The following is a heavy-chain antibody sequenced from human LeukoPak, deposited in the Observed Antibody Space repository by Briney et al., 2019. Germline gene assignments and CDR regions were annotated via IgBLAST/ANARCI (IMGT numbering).Heavy chain of an antibody. V-gene: IGHV3-23*01. J-gene: IGHJ4*02. CDR3: AKGYCSGGNCAYYFDS. CDR1: GFTFSTYA. Sequence: PGGSLRLSCAASGFTFSTYALSWVRQTPGKGLEWVSAISGSGGTTYYADSVKGRFTISRDNSESTLFLQMNSLRPEDTAVYYCAKGYCSGGNCAYYFDSWGQGTLVTVSS. CDR2: ISGSGGTT. D-gene: IGHD2-15*01.